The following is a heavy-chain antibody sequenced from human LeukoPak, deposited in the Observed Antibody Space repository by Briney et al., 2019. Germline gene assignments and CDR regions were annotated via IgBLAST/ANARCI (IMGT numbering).Heavy chain of an antibody. Sequence: SETLSLTCTVSGVSISSGDYYWSWIRQPPGKGLEWIGYMYYSGSTYYNPSLKSRVTISLDTSKNQFSLKLSSVTAADTAVYYCASYYSSSSYFDYWGQGTLVTVSS. CDR3: ASYYSSSSYFDY. J-gene: IGHJ4*02. V-gene: IGHV4-30-4*01. CDR1: GVSISSGDYY. D-gene: IGHD6-6*01. CDR2: MYYSGST.